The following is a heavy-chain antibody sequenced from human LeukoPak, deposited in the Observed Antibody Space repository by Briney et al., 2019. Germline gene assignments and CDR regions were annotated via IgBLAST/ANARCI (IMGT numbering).Heavy chain of an antibody. J-gene: IGHJ4*02. D-gene: IGHD5-12*01. Sequence: SVKVSCKASGGTFSSYAISWVRQAPGQGLEWMGRIIPILGIANYAQKFQGRVTITADKSTGTAYMELSSLRSEDTAVYYCARAVLSGYDKYYFDYWGQGTLVTVSS. CDR3: ARAVLSGYDKYYFDY. CDR2: IIPILGIA. CDR1: GGTFSSYA. V-gene: IGHV1-69*04.